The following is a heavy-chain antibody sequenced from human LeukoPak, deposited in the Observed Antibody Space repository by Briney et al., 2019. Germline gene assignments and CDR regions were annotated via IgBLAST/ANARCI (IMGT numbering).Heavy chain of an antibody. V-gene: IGHV3-21*01. Sequence: GGSLRLSCAASGFTFSSYSMNWVRQAPGKGLEWVSSISSSSSYIYYADSVKGRFTISRDNAKNSLYLQMNSLRAADTAVYYCARGRRVVTAILSGLYYYYGMDVWGQGTTVTVSS. CDR1: GFTFSSYS. CDR2: ISSSSSYI. CDR3: ARGRRVVTAILSGLYYYYGMDV. J-gene: IGHJ6*02. D-gene: IGHD2-21*02.